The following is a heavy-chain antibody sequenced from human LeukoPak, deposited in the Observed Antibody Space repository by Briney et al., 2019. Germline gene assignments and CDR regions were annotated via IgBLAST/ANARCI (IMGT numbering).Heavy chain of an antibody. CDR1: GFTFSSYG. CDR2: IWYDGSNK. Sequence: PGRSLRLSCAASGFTFSSYGMHWVRQAPGKGLEWVAVIWYDGSNKYYADSVKGRFTIYRDNSKNTLYLEMNILRAESTAVYYCARGWDILTGSFDYWGQGTLVTVSS. V-gene: IGHV3-33*01. J-gene: IGHJ4*02. CDR3: ARGWDILTGSFDY. D-gene: IGHD3-9*01.